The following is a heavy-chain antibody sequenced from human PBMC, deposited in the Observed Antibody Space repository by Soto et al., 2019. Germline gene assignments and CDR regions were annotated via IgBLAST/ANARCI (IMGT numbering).Heavy chain of an antibody. V-gene: IGHV1-2*04. CDR1: GYTFTGYY. D-gene: IGHD6-13*01. CDR3: ARGAAGDGYFDY. J-gene: IGHJ4*02. Sequence: QVQLVQSGAEVKKPGASVKVSCKASGYTFTGYYMHWVRQAPGQGLEWMGWINPNSGGTNYAQKFQGWVTMTRDTAISTAYMELSMLRADDTAMDYYARGAAGDGYFDYWGQGTLVTVSS. CDR2: INPNSGGT.